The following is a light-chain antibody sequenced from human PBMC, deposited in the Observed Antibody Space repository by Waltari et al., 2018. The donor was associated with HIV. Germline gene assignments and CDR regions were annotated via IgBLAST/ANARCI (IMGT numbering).Light chain of an antibody. J-gene: IGKJ3*01. CDR2: AAS. CDR3: QQTYSIPFT. CDR1: QSISSF. V-gene: IGKV1-39*01. Sequence: DIQMTRSPSSWSDSVGARTTFSCRASQSISSFLNWYRQKPGKAPKLLIYAASSLQSGVPSRFSGGGSGTGFTLTISSLQPEDFATYYCQQTYSIPFTFGPGTRVDIK.